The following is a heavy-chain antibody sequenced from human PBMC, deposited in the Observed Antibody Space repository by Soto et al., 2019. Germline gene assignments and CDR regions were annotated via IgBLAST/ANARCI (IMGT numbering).Heavy chain of an antibody. CDR3: ARLGGSAGDSIEH. J-gene: IGHJ4*02. CDR1: GFPFSKYG. D-gene: IGHD2-21*01. V-gene: IGHV3-33*01. Sequence: QVQLVESGGGVVQPGRSLRLSCAASGFPFSKYGMHWVRQAPGKGLEWVAIIWYDGSKKYYGDSVKGRFTISRDNSKDTLFLQINSLRADDTAMYYCARLGGSAGDSIEHWGQGTLVNVSS. CDR2: IWYDGSKK.